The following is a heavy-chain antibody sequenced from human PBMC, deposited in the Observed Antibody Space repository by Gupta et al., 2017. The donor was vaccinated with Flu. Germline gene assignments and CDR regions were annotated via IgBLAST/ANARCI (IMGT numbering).Heavy chain of an antibody. J-gene: IGHJ4*02. D-gene: IGHD3-3*01. CDR2: ITSGGATV. Sequence: EVQLVESGGGLVQSGGSLRLSCAASGFTFSNYDMNWVRQAPGKGLEWISYITSGGATVYYADAVKGRFIISRDNDENSLSLQMNSLRAEDTAVYYCARAGDFWSGWSFDYWGQGTLVTVSS. CDR3: ARAGDFWSGWSFDY. V-gene: IGHV3-48*03. CDR1: GFTFSNYD.